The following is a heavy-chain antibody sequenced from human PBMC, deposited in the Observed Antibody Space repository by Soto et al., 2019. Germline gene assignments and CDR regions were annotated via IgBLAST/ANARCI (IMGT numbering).Heavy chain of an antibody. D-gene: IGHD3-3*01. CDR1: GYTFFSYG. J-gene: IGHJ6*02. V-gene: IGHV1-18*01. CDR2: ISAYNGNT. Sequence: ASVKVSCKASGYTFFSYGISWVRQAPGQGLEWMGWISAYNGNTNYAQKLQGRVTMTTDTSTSTAYMELRSLRSDDTAVYYCARDYDFWSGYYYYYGMDVWGQGTTVTVSS. CDR3: ARDYDFWSGYYYYYGMDV.